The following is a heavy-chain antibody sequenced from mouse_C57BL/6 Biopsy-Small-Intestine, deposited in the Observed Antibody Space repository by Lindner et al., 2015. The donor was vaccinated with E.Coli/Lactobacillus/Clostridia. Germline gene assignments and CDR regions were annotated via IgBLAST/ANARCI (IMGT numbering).Heavy chain of an antibody. Sequence: SVKVSCKAAGYTFTSYHMQWVRQAPGQGLEWMGTFHPGTGGTNYAQKFRGRVTMTRDTSTSAVYMELSSLRSEDTAVYYCAREAPSTCYFDYWGQGSLVTVSS. V-gene: IGHV1-53*01. CDR2: FHPGTGGT. CDR3: AREAPSTCYFDY. CDR1: GYTFTSYH. J-gene: IGHJ2*01.